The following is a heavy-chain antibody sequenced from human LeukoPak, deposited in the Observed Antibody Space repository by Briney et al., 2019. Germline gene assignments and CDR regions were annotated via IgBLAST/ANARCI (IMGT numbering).Heavy chain of an antibody. CDR1: GFTFSSYD. V-gene: IGHV3-23*01. CDR3: ARVARWHWFDP. Sequence: GGSLRLSCAASGFTFSSYDMTWVRQAPGRGLEWVSSIRPSGDNTYYGDSVKGRFTISRDNSKNTVYLQMNNMRVDDTAVYYCARVARWHWFDPWGQGTLVTVSS. J-gene: IGHJ5*02. CDR2: IRPSGDNT. D-gene: IGHD5-12*01.